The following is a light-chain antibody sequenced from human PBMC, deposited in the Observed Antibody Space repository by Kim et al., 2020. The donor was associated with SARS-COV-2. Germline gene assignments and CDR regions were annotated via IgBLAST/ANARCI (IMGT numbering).Light chain of an antibody. CDR1: SLRTYY. CDR3: NSRDSSGNHP. V-gene: IGLV3-19*01. CDR2: GKN. J-gene: IGLJ2*01. Sequence: ALGQTVRITCQGDSLRTYYASWYQQKPGQAPVLVIYGKNNRPSGIPDRFSGSSSGNTASLTITGAQAEDEADYYCNSRDSSGNHPFGGGTQLTV.